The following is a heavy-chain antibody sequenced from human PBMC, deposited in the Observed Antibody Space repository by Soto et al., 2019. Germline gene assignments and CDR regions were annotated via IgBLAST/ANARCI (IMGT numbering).Heavy chain of an antibody. V-gene: IGHV1-46*01. J-gene: IGHJ6*02. CDR2: IKPSGGST. Sequence: QERLVQSGAEVKKPGASVKVSCKASGYTFTNYYMHWVRQAPGQGLEWMGVIKPSGGSTTYAQKFQGRVTMTRDTSTTTDYMELRSLRSEDTAMYFCAREATNYYGMDVWGQGPTVTVSS. CDR3: AREATNYYGMDV. CDR1: GYTFTNYY.